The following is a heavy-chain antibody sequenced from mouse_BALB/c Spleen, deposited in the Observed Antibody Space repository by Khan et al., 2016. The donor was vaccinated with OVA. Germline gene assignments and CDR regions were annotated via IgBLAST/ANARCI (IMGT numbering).Heavy chain of an antibody. V-gene: IGHV9-3-1*01. D-gene: IGHD2-1*01. CDR2: INTYTGEP. J-gene: IGHJ3*01. CDR3: ARTNGNDWCAN. Sequence: QIQLVQSGPELKKPGETVKISCKASGYTFTNYGMNWVKQAPGKGLKWMGWINTYTGEPTYADDFKGRFAFSLETSASTAYLQINNLKNEDTATYVCARTNGNDWCANWGQGTLVTVAA. CDR1: GYTFTNYG.